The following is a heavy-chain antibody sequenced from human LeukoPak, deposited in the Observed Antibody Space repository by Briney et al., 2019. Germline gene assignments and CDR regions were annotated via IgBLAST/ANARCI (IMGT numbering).Heavy chain of an antibody. CDR3: ARGSEWSNGVSDY. J-gene: IGHJ4*02. D-gene: IGHD3-3*01. Sequence: QPGRSLRLSCAASGFIFSKYTMHWVRQAPGKGLEWVAVISYDGSTKYYADSVKGRFTISRDNAKNSLYLQMNSLRADDTAVYYCARGSEWSNGVSDYWGQGTLVTVSS. V-gene: IGHV3-30*07. CDR1: GFIFSKYT. CDR2: ISYDGSTK.